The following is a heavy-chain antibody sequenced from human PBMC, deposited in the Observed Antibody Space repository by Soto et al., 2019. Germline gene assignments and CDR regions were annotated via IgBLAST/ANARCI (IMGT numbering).Heavy chain of an antibody. Sequence: QVQLVQSGAEVKKPGSSVKVSCKASGGTSSSYAISWVRQAPGQGLEWMGGIIPIFGTANYAQKFQGRVTITADDSTSTAYMELSSLRSEDTAVYYCAGGRTMVRGVMALADNWFDPWGQGTLVTVSS. V-gene: IGHV1-69*12. CDR2: IIPIFGTA. D-gene: IGHD3-10*01. CDR1: GGTSSSYA. J-gene: IGHJ5*02. CDR3: AGGRTMVRGVMALADNWFDP.